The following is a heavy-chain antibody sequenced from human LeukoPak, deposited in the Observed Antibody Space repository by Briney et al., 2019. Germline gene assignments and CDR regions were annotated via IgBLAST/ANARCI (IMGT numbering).Heavy chain of an antibody. J-gene: IGHJ4*02. CDR2: IKQDGSEK. CDR3: ARDLPFGVTTPTSDY. D-gene: IGHD4-17*01. CDR1: GFIFSSYG. V-gene: IGHV3-7*01. Sequence: GGSLRLSCAASGFIFSSYGMHWVRQAPGKGLEWVANIKQDGSEKYYVDSVKGRFTISRDNAKNSLYLQMNSLRAEDTAVYYCARDLPFGVTTPTSDYWGQGTLVTVSS.